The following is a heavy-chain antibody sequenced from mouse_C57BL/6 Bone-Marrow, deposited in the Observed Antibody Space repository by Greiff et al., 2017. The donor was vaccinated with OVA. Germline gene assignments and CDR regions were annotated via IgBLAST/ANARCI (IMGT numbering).Heavy chain of an antibody. Sequence: FQLQQSVAELVRPGASVKLSCTASGFTVKNTYMHWVKQRPEQGLEWIGRIDPVTGHTKYATKLQGKATITADTSSNTSYLQRSSLTSEDTAIYYGASNGNYKAWYGCWGQGTLVTVSA. D-gene: IGHD2-1*01. J-gene: IGHJ3*01. V-gene: IGHV14-3*01. CDR2: IDPVTGHT. CDR3: ASNGNYKAWYGC. CDR1: GFTVKNTY.